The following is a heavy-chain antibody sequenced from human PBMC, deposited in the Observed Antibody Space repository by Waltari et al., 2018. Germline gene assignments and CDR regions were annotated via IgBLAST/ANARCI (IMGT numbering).Heavy chain of an antibody. CDR1: VVSITTIRHY. J-gene: IGHJ3*01. D-gene: IGHD5-12*01. CDR3: ATYIGASLGTAAFDV. V-gene: IGHV4-39*01. Sequence: QLQLQESAPGLVKPSVILSLNCSVCVVSITTIRHYLGWIRQPPGRCLEWIGTIPYNGATYSSPSLRGRVTIFRDTSKNQLSLKLGSVTAADTAFYYCATYIGASLGTAAFDVWGQGTMVTVSS. CDR2: IPYNGAT.